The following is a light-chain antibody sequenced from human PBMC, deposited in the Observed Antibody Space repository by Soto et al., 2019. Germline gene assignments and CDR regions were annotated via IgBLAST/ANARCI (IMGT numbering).Light chain of an antibody. CDR1: QPISTY. V-gene: IGKV1-5*03. J-gene: IGKJ1*01. CDR3: QHYNSYSEA. CDR2: KAS. Sequence: DIQMTQSPSSLSASVGDRVTITCRASQPISTYLNWYHQKPEKAPKLLIYKASTLKSGVPSRFSGSGSGTEFTLTISSLQPDDFATYYCQHYNSYSEAFGQGTKVDIK.